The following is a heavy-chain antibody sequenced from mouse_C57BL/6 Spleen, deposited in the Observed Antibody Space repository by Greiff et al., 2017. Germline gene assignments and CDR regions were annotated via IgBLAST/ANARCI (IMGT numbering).Heavy chain of an antibody. V-gene: IGHV2-4*01. Sequence: QVQLQQSGPGLVQPSQSLSITCTASGFSLTSYGVHWVRQPPGKGLEWLGVIWSGGSPDYNAAFISRQSISKDNSKSQVVFKMNILQSDDTAIYYCANSYDYYGAWFAYWGQGTLVTGSA. CDR1: GFSLTSYG. CDR2: IWSGGSP. CDR3: ANSYDYYGAWFAY. D-gene: IGHD1-1*01. J-gene: IGHJ3*01.